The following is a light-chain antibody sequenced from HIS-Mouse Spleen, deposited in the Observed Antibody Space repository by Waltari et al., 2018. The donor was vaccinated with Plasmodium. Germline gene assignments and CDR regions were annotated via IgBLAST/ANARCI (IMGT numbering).Light chain of an antibody. CDR1: DIGSKS. Sequence: SYVLTQPPSVSVAPGTPARITCGGHDIGSKSVHWYQQKPGQAPVLVVYDDSDRPSGIPERFSGSNSGNTATLTISRVEAGDEADYYCQVWDSSSDHVVFGGGTKLTVL. V-gene: IGLV3-21*03. CDR3: QVWDSSSDHVV. CDR2: DDS. J-gene: IGLJ2*01.